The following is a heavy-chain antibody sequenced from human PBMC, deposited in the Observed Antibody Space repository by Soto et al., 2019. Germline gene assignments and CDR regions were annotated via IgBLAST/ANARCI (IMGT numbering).Heavy chain of an antibody. J-gene: IGHJ5*02. D-gene: IGHD2-2*01. Sequence: QVQLQESGPGLVKPSQTLYLTCTVSGGSISSGDYYWSWIRQPPGKGLEWIGYIYYSGGAYYNPSLKSRVNIAVDTSKNEFSLKLSSVTAADTAVYYCASALVPADPQENWFDPWGQGTLVTVSS. CDR1: GGSISSGDYY. CDR3: ASALVPADPQENWFDP. CDR2: IYYSGGA. V-gene: IGHV4-30-4*01.